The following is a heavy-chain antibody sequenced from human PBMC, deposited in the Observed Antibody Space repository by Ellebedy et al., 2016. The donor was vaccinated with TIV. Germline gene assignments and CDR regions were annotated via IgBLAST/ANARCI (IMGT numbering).Heavy chain of an antibody. Sequence: GESLKISCAASEFTFSSYWMSWVRQAPGEGLEWVANINQDESEKYYVDSVRGRFTISRDNAKNSLYLQMNNLRDEDTAVYYCVRDHDWAFDLWGQGALVTVAS. CDR3: VRDHDWAFDL. D-gene: IGHD2-21*01. CDR1: EFTFSSYW. CDR2: INQDESEK. J-gene: IGHJ4*02. V-gene: IGHV3-7*01.